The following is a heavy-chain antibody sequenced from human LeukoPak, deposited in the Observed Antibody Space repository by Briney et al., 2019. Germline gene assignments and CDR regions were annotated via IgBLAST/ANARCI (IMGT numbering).Heavy chain of an antibody. CDR2: ISGSGGST. CDR1: GFTFSSYA. CDR3: AKGFYSSGWYGVDY. Sequence: GGSLRLSCGASGFTFSSYAMSWVRQAPGKGLEWVSAISGSGGSTYYADSVKGRSTISRDNSKNTLYLQMNSLRAEDTAVYYCAKGFYSSGWYGVDYWGQGTLVTVSS. J-gene: IGHJ4*02. D-gene: IGHD6-19*01. V-gene: IGHV3-23*01.